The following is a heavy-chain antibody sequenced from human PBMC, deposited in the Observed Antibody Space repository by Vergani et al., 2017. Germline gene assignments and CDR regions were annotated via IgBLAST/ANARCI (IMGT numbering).Heavy chain of an antibody. CDR1: GFTLSSYW. V-gene: IGHV3-7*01. Sequence: EVQLVESGGGLVQPGGSLRLSCAASGFTLSSYWMGWVRQAPGKGLEWVANIQEDGRETYYVDSVKGRFTIYKDNTVDMLSLQMNSLRPDDTAVYYCVRGGRGDHGDFWSRLGPWGQGTRVIVSS. J-gene: IGHJ5*02. CDR3: VRGGRGDHGDFWSRLGP. D-gene: IGHD3-3*01. CDR2: IQEDGRET.